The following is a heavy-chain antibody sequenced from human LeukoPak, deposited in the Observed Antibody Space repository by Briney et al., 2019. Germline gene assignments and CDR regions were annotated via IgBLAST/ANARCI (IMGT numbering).Heavy chain of an antibody. CDR1: GFTFSNAW. CDR2: ITNDGSST. Sequence: GGSLRLSCAASGFTFSNAWMHWVRQAPGKGLVWVSRITNDGSSTSHADSVKGRFTISRDNAKNTLYLQMNSLRAEDTAVYYCAREGDYGDYFDYWGQGTLVTVSS. D-gene: IGHD4-17*01. V-gene: IGHV3-74*01. J-gene: IGHJ4*02. CDR3: AREGDYGDYFDY.